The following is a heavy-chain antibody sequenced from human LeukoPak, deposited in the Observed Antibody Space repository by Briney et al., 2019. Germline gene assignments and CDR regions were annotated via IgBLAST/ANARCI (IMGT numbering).Heavy chain of an antibody. J-gene: IGHJ4*02. Sequence: GESLKLSCKSSGYSFTSYWIGWVRQMPGKGLEWMGIIYPGDSDTKYSPSFQGQVTISADKSTSTAYLQWSSLKASDTAMYYCARHDCGGDCYSNFDYWGQGTLVTVSS. CDR2: IYPGDSDT. CDR1: GYSFTSYW. CDR3: ARHDCGGDCYSNFDY. D-gene: IGHD2-21*02. V-gene: IGHV5-51*01.